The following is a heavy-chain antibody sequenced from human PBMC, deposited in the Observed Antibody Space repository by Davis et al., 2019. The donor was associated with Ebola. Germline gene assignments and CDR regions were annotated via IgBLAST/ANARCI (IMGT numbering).Heavy chain of an antibody. Sequence: PGGSLRLSCAASGFTFSGYEMNWVRQAPGKGLEWVANIKPDGTVKYYVDSVKGRFTISRDNAKNSLNLQMNSLRVEDTAVYYCARVRGMDVWGQGTTVTVSS. CDR3: ARVRGMDV. J-gene: IGHJ6*02. CDR2: IKPDGTVK. V-gene: IGHV3-7*04. CDR1: GFTFSGYE.